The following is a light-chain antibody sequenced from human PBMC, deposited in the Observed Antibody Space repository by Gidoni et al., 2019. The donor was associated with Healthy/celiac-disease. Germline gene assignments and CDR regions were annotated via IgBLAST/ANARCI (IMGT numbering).Light chain of an antibody. Sequence: QSALPQPASVSGSPGQSITISCTGTSSDVGGYKYVSWYQQHPGKAPKLMIYDVSNRPSGVSNRFSGSKSGNTASLTISGLQAEDEADYYCSSYTSSSTLVFGTGTKVTVL. CDR1: SSDVGGYKY. CDR3: SSYTSSSTLV. V-gene: IGLV2-14*01. J-gene: IGLJ1*01. CDR2: DVS.